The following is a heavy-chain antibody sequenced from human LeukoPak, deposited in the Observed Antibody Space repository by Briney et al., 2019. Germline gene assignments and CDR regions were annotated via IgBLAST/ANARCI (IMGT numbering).Heavy chain of an antibody. J-gene: IGHJ5*02. CDR3: AGHDYYGSGSYR. V-gene: IGHV4-59*08. CDR1: GGSISSYQ. D-gene: IGHD3-10*01. CDR2: MYYSGST. Sequence: SETLSLTCTVSGGSISSYQWSWIRQPPGKGLEWIGYMYYSGSTKYTPSLKSRVTISGATSKHQFSMKLISVTAADAAVYYCAGHDYYGSGSYRWGQGTLVTVSS.